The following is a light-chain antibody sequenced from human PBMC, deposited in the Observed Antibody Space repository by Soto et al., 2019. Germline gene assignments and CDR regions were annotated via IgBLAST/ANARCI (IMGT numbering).Light chain of an antibody. CDR2: DSV. CDR3: GTWDSRLSTVV. CDR1: SSNIGGYY. Sequence: QSVLTQPPSVSAAPGQKVTISCSGSSSNIGGYYVSWYQQFPGTAPKLLIYDSVQRPSGIPDRFSGSKSGTSATLGITGLQTGDEADYYCGTWDSRLSTVVLGGGTKVTVL. J-gene: IGLJ2*01. V-gene: IGLV1-51*01.